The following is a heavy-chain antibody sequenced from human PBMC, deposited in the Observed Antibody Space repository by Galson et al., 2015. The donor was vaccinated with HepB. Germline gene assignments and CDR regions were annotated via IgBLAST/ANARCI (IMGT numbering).Heavy chain of an antibody. D-gene: IGHD6-19*01. CDR1: EGTFSSYA. CDR3: ARDAIAVAGTPSYFDY. V-gene: IGHV1-69*13. CDR2: IIPIFGTA. J-gene: IGHJ4*02. Sequence: SVKVSCKASEGTFSSYAISWVRQAPGQGLEWMGGIIPIFGTANYAQKFQGRVTITADESTSTAYMELSSLRSEDTAVYYCARDAIAVAGTPSYFDYWGQGTLVTVSS.